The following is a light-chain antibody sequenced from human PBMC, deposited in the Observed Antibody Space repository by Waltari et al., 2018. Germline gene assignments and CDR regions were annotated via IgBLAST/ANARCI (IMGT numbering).Light chain of an antibody. V-gene: IGLV2-14*01. Sequence: QSALTQSASVSGSPGQSITISCPGTSSDIGGYNYVSWYQQHPGKAPKLMTHDVNKRPSGVSNRFSGSKSGNTASLTISGLQAEDEADYYCSSYTSTNTWVFGGGTKLTVL. CDR1: SSDIGGYNY. CDR2: DVN. CDR3: SSYTSTNTWV. J-gene: IGLJ3*02.